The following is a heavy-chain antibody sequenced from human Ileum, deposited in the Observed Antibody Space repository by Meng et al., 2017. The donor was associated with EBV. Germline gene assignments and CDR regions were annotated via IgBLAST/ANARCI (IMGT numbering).Heavy chain of an antibody. Sequence: QLLLQEPGPGLVKTSETWSLPWRVSGGSISSSNYCWGWILQPPGKGLEWIQSICYTDYTYYNPSLKSRVTISADKSKNQFSLRLNSLTAADTAVYYCAMGPDYAKTGYWGQGTLVTVSS. CDR3: AMGPDYAKTGY. CDR2: ICYTDYT. D-gene: IGHD4-17*01. CDR1: GGSISSSNYC. V-gene: IGHV4-39*01. J-gene: IGHJ4*02.